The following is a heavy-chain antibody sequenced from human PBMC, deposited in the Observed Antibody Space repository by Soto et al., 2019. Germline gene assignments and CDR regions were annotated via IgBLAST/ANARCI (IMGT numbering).Heavy chain of an antibody. Sequence: EVQLVESGGDLVQPGGSLRLSCVASGFTFSDHYMDWVRQAPGTGLEWVGRIRNKANSYTTEYAASVKGRFTISRDDSKNSLYLQMNSLKTEDTAMYYCAKVLTSSGGYYFDYWGQGTLVTVSS. V-gene: IGHV3-72*01. J-gene: IGHJ4*02. CDR3: AKVLTSSGGYYFDY. CDR1: GFTFSDHY. CDR2: IRNKANSYTT. D-gene: IGHD6-19*01.